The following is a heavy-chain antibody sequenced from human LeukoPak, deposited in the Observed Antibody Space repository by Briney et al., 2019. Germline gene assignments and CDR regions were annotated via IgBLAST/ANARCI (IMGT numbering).Heavy chain of an antibody. Sequence: GGSLRLSCAASGFTVSSNYMSWVRQAPGKGLEWVSVIYSGGSTYYADSVKSRFTISRDNSKNTLYLQMNSLRAEDTAVYYCASAITMIVDDAFDIWGQGTMVTVSS. CDR1: GFTVSSNY. D-gene: IGHD3-22*01. V-gene: IGHV3-66*01. CDR3: ASAITMIVDDAFDI. J-gene: IGHJ3*02. CDR2: IYSGGST.